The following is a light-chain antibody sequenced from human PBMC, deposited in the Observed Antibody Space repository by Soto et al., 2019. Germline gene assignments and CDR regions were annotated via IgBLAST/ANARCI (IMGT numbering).Light chain of an antibody. CDR3: QQSYSTPVT. CDR1: QSISSY. CDR2: AAS. V-gene: IGKV1-39*01. Sequence: DIQMTQSPSSLSASVGDRVTITCRASQSISSYFNWYQQKPGKAPKLLIYAASSLQSGVPSRFSGSGSGTDCTLTISSLQPEDCATYYCQQSYSTPVTFGQGTRLEIK. J-gene: IGKJ5*01.